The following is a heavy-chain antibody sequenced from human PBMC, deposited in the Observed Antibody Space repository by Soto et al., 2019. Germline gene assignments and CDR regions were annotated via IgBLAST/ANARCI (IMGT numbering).Heavy chain of an antibody. CDR3: ARGGVYYYYYYMDV. J-gene: IGHJ6*03. V-gene: IGHV3-53*04. CDR2: IYSGGET. D-gene: IGHD3-10*01. Sequence: EVHLVESGGGLVQPGGSLRLSCAASGFTVSSNSMSWVRQAPGKGLEWVSVIYSGGETYYADSVKGRFTISRHNSRNTLYLQMNSLRPEDTAMYYCARGGVYYYYYYMDVWGKGTTVTVSS. CDR1: GFTVSSNS.